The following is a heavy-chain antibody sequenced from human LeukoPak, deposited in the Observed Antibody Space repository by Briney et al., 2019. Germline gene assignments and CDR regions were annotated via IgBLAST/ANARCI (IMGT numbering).Heavy chain of an antibody. CDR3: ARPTYSSGWYYAFDI. V-gene: IGHV4-59*08. Sequence: PSETLSLTCTVSGGSISSYYWSWIRQPPGKGLEWIGYIYYSGSTNYNPSLKSRVTISVDTSKNQFSLKLSSVTAADTAVYYCARPTYSSGWYYAFDIWGQGTMVTVSS. CDR1: GGSISSYY. J-gene: IGHJ3*02. D-gene: IGHD6-19*01. CDR2: IYYSGST.